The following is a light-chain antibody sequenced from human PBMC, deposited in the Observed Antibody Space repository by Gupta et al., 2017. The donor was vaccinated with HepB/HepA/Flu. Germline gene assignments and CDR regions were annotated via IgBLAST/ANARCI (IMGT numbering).Light chain of an antibody. CDR3: SSYTTSSVLV. CDR2: DVT. V-gene: IGLV2-14*03. CDR1: SSDVGTYNY. Sequence: QSSLTQPASVSGSPGQSITISCTGTSSDVGTYNYVSWYQQHAGKAPKVMIYDVTNRPSGVYNRFSGSKDGNTASLTISVLQAEDEADYYCSSYTTSSVLVFGGGTKVTVL. J-gene: IGLJ3*02.